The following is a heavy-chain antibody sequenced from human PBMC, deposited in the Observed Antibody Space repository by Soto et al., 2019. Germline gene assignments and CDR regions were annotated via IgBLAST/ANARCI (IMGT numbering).Heavy chain of an antibody. V-gene: IGHV3-21*01. Sequence: GGSLRLSCAASGFTFSSYSMNWVRQAPGKGLEWVSSISSSSSYIYYADSVKGRFTISRDNAKNSLYLQMNSLRAEDTAVYYCARDGLAPRAAWFDPSGQGTLVTVSS. CDR2: ISSSSSYI. J-gene: IGHJ5*02. D-gene: IGHD6-13*01. CDR3: ARDGLAPRAAWFDP. CDR1: GFTFSSYS.